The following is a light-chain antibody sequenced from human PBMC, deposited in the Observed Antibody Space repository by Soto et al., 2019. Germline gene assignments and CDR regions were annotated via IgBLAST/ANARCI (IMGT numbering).Light chain of an antibody. J-gene: IGKJ4*01. CDR1: QGISNS. Sequence: DIQMTQSPSSLSASVGDRVTITCRASQGISNSLAWYQQNPGRVPELQIYAASTLQSGVPSRFSGSGSGTDFTLTIGSLQPEDVATYYCQKYNSAPLTVGGGTKVEL. V-gene: IGKV1-27*01. CDR3: QKYNSAPLT. CDR2: AAS.